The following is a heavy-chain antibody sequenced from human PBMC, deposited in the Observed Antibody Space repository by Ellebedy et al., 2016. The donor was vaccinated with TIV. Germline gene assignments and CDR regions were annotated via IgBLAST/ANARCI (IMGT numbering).Heavy chain of an antibody. J-gene: IGHJ4*02. Sequence: AASVKVSCKASGYTFINYHIHWVRQAPGQGLEWTGLVNPNNGGTTYAQNFRGRVTMTRDTSTSTVYMELSSLRSEDTAVYYCAREEENMTRFDFWGQGTLVTVSS. D-gene: IGHD2/OR15-2a*01. CDR2: VNPNNGGT. CDR1: GYTFINYH. V-gene: IGHV1-46*01. CDR3: AREEENMTRFDF.